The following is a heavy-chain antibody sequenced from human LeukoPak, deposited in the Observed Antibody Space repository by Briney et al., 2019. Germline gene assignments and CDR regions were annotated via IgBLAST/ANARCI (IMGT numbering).Heavy chain of an antibody. CDR1: GGSISSSSYY. D-gene: IGHD6-13*01. CDR3: ASLSSSWYGF. J-gene: IGHJ5*01. V-gene: IGHV4-39*07. CDR2: IFYSGST. Sequence: SETLSLTCTVSGGSISSSSYYWGWIRQPPGKGLEWIGSIFYSGSTYYNPSLKSRVTISVDTSKNQFSLKLSSVTAADTAVYYCASLSSSWYGFWGQGTLATVSS.